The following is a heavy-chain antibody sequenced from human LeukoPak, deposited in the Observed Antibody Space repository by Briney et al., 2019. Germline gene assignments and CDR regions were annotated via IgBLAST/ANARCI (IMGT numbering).Heavy chain of an antibody. D-gene: IGHD1-26*01. J-gene: IGHJ6*04. Sequence: GGSLRLSCAASGFSFSSHWMNWVRQAPGKGLEWVANMKKDGSERYYVDSVKGRFTISRDNAKNSLYLQMNSLRAEDTAVYYCARDSRVPSSIFGIYCHYLDVWGKGTTVTVSS. CDR3: ARDSRVPSSIFGIYCHYLDV. CDR2: MKKDGSER. CDR1: GFSFSSHW. V-gene: IGHV3-7*01.